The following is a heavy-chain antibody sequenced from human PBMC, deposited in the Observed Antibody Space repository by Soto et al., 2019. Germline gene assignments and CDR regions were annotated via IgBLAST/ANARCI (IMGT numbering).Heavy chain of an antibody. CDR2: ISYDGSNK. CDR3: AREGYSYGLAAAGTVWFDP. V-gene: IGHV3-30-3*01. D-gene: IGHD6-13*01. Sequence: GGSLRLSCAASGFTFSSYAMHWVRQAPGKGLEWVAVISYDGSNKYYADSVKGRFTISRDNSKKTLYLQMNSLRAEDTAVYYCAREGYSYGLAAAGTVWFDPWGQGTLVTVSS. J-gene: IGHJ5*02. CDR1: GFTFSSYA.